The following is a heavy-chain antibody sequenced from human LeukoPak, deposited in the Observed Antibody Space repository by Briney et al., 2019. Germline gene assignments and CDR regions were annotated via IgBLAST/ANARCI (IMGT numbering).Heavy chain of an antibody. D-gene: IGHD5-18*01. Sequence: GGSLRLSCAASGFTFSSFTMNWVRQAPGKGLEWVSCISGSSSSYIYYADSVKGRFTISRDNAKNSLYLQMDSLRAEDTAVYYCARHVDTAMVEGYFDYWGQGTLVTVSS. J-gene: IGHJ4*02. V-gene: IGHV3-21*04. CDR3: ARHVDTAMVEGYFDY. CDR1: GFTFSSFT. CDR2: ISGSSSSYI.